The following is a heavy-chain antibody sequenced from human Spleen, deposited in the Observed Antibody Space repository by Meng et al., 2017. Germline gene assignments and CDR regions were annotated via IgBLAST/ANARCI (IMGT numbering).Heavy chain of an antibody. CDR2: IIPILGIA. V-gene: IGHV1-69*04. CDR1: GYTFTGYY. J-gene: IGHJ6*02. Sequence: SVKVSCKASGYTFTGYYLHWVRQAPGQGLEWMGRIIPILGIANYAQKFQGRVTITADKSTSTAYMELSSLRSEDTAVYYCARDRRRGLTVYGMDVWGQGTTVTVSS. CDR3: ARDRRRGLTVYGMDV. D-gene: IGHD1-26*01.